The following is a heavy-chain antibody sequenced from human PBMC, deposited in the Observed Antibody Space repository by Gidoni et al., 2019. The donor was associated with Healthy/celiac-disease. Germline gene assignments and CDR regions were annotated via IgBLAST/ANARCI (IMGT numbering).Heavy chain of an antibody. CDR2: LSGSGGST. J-gene: IGHJ1*01. Sequence: VQLVESGGGLVQRGGSRRLPCAASGFTLLRYALSWVRQAPGKGPEWVSVLSGSGGSTYYADSVKGRFTISRDNSKNTLYLQMNSLRAEDTAVYYCANLISEYCSSTSCLGYFQHWGQGTLVTVSS. V-gene: IGHV3-23*04. D-gene: IGHD2-2*01. CDR1: GFTLLRYA. CDR3: ANLISEYCSSTSCLGYFQH.